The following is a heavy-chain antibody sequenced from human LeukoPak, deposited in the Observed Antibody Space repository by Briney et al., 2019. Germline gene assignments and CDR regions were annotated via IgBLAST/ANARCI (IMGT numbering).Heavy chain of an antibody. CDR1: GYTFTSYG. CDR3: ARVRRAVAGNWFDP. D-gene: IGHD6-19*01. CDR2: ISAYNGNT. V-gene: IGHV1-18*01. J-gene: IGHJ5*02. Sequence: ASVKVSCKASGYTFTSYGISWVRQAPGQGLEWMGWISAYNGNTNYAQKFQGRVTMTRNTSISTAYMELSSLRSEDTAVYYCARVRRAVAGNWFDPWGQGTLVTVSS.